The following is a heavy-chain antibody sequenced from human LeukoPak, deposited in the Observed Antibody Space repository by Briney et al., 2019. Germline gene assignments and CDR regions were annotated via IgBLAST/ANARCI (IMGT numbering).Heavy chain of an antibody. V-gene: IGHV3-30-3*01. Sequence: GGSLRLSCAASGFTFSSYAMYWVRQAPGKGLEWVAVISYDGSNKYYADSVKGRFTISRDNSKNTLYLQMNSLRAEDTAVYHCARAGYGSGSYRNNYYYYYGMDVWGQGTTVTVSS. D-gene: IGHD3-10*01. CDR1: GFTFSSYA. CDR3: ARAGYGSGSYRNNYYYYYGMDV. CDR2: ISYDGSNK. J-gene: IGHJ6*02.